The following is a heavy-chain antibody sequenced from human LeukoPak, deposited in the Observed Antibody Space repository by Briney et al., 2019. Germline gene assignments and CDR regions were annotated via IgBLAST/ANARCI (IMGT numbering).Heavy chain of an antibody. CDR2: IKRQTEGWTT. CDR1: GFTFSNAW. J-gene: IGHJ4*02. D-gene: IGHD1-14*01. V-gene: IGHV3-15*01. Sequence: GGSLRLSCAASGFTFSNAWMNWVRQTPGKGLEWVARIKRQTEGWTTDYAAPVKGRFTISRDDSKSTLYLQMNSLETEDTAVYYCSRNADHDYWGQGTLVTVSS. CDR3: SRNADHDY.